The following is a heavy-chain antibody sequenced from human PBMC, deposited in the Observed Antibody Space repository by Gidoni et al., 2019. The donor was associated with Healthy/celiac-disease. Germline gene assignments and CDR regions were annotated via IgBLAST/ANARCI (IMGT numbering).Heavy chain of an antibody. CDR3: ASLLRYYFDY. J-gene: IGHJ4*02. V-gene: IGHV4-34*01. CDR2: INHSGNT. CDR1: GGSFSGYY. D-gene: IGHD2-21*01. Sequence: QVQLQQWGAGLLKPSETLSLTCAVFGGSFSGYYWSWIRQPPGKGLEWIGEINHSGNTNYNPALKSRVTISVDTSKNQFSLKLSSVTAADTAVYYCASLLRYYFDYWGQGTLVTVSS.